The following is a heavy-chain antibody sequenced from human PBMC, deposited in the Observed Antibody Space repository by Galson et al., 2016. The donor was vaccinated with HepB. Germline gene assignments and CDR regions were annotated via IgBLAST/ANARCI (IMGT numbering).Heavy chain of an antibody. D-gene: IGHD3-22*01. Sequence: SVKVSCKASGYTFSSYDIHWVRQAPGQGLEWMGIINPSGGSTSYAQKFQGRVTMTRDTSTSTVYMELSSLRSEDTAVYYCARRTYYYDSSGFWDWFDPWGQGTLVTVSS. V-gene: IGHV1-46*01. CDR2: INPSGGST. CDR3: ARRTYYYDSSGFWDWFDP. CDR1: GYTFSSYD. J-gene: IGHJ5*02.